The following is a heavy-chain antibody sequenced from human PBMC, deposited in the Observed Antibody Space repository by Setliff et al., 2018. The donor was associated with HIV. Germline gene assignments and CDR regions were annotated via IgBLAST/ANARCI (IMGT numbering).Heavy chain of an antibody. Sequence: ASVKVSCKASGYTFTSYYMHWVRQAPGQGLEWMGIINPSGGSTSYAQTFQGRVTMTRDTSTSTVYMELSSLRSEDTAVYYCARDLLSGWYHYYYYMDVWGKGTTVTVSS. J-gene: IGHJ6*03. CDR3: ARDLLSGWYHYYYYMDV. CDR2: INPSGGST. CDR1: GYTFTSYY. D-gene: IGHD6-19*01. V-gene: IGHV1-46*03.